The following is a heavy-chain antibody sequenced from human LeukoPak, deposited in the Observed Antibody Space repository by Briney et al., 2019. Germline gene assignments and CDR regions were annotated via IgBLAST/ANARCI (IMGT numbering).Heavy chain of an antibody. CDR3: ARDTSAYCTNGVCYLDAFDI. V-gene: IGHV3-30*03. CDR1: GFTFSSYG. D-gene: IGHD2-8*01. CDR2: ISYDGSDK. J-gene: IGHJ3*02. Sequence: GGSLRLSCAASGFTFSSYGMHWVRQAPGKGLEWVAVISYDGSDKYYSDSVKGRFTISRDNSKNTLYLQMNTLRAEDTAVYYCARDTSAYCTNGVCYLDAFDIWGQGTMVTVSS.